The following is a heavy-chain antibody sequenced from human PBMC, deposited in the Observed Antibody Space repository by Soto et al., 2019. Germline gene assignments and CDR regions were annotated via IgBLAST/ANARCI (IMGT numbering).Heavy chain of an antibody. CDR1: GGTFSSYA. Sequence: QVQLVQSGAEVKKPGSSVKVSCKASGGTFSSYAISWVRQAPGQGLEWMGGIIPIFGTANYAQKFQGRVTITADESTSTAYMELSSLRSEDTAVYYCAREIVVAAAGTGGLYAFDIWGQGTMVTVSS. D-gene: IGHD6-13*01. J-gene: IGHJ3*02. CDR2: IIPIFGTA. V-gene: IGHV1-69*12. CDR3: AREIVVAAAGTGGLYAFDI.